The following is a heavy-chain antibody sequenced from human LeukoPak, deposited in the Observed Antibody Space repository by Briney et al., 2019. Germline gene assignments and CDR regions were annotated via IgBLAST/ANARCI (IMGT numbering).Heavy chain of an antibody. V-gene: IGHV4-59*01. CDR1: GGSFSGYY. D-gene: IGHD6-13*01. CDR3: ARDQVIAAAGTDYYYGMDV. Sequence: SETLSLTCAVYGGSFSGYYWSWIRQPPGKGLEWIGYIYYSGSTNYNPSLKSRVTISVDTSKNQFSLKLSSVTAADTAVYYCARDQVIAAAGTDYYYGMDVWGQGTTVTVSS. J-gene: IGHJ6*02. CDR2: IYYSGST.